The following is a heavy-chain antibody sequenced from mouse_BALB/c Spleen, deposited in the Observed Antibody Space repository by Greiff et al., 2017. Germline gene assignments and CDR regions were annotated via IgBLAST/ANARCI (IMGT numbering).Heavy chain of an antibody. Sequence: QVQLQQPGAELVKPGASVKMSCKASGYTFTSYNMHWVNQTPGQGLEWIGAIYPGNGDTSYNQKFKGKATLTADKSSSTAYMQLSTLTSEDSAVYYCAILSDVDYWGQGTTLTVSS. J-gene: IGHJ2*01. CDR3: AILSDVDY. V-gene: IGHV1-12*01. CDR2: IYPGNGDT. CDR1: GYTFTSYN. D-gene: IGHD1-1*02.